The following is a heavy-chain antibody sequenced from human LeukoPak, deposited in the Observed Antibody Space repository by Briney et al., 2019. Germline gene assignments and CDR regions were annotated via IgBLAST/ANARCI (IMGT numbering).Heavy chain of an antibody. Sequence: ASVKVSCKASGYTFTSYDINWVRQATGQGLEWLGWMNPNNGNTDYAQKFQGRVTLTRNTSISTAYMELSSLRSEDTAVYYCSRGGPVAGTHKYFQHWGQGTLVTVSS. CDR3: SRGGPVAGTHKYFQH. D-gene: IGHD6-19*01. V-gene: IGHV1-8*01. J-gene: IGHJ1*01. CDR2: MNPNNGNT. CDR1: GYTFTSYD.